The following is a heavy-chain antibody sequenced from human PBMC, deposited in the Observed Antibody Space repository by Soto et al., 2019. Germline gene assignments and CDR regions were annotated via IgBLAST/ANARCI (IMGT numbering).Heavy chain of an antibody. V-gene: IGHV3-30*18. CDR1: GFTFSSYG. CDR2: ISSDGSNK. CDR3: AKVRADYYYGSGPFDY. Sequence: QVQLVESGGGVVXPGRSLRLSCAASGFTFSSYGMHWVRQAPGKGLEWVALISSDGSNKYYADSVKGRFTISRDNSKNTLYLQMNTLRAEDTAVYYCAKVRADYYYGSGPFDYWGQGTLVTVSS. D-gene: IGHD3-10*01. J-gene: IGHJ4*02.